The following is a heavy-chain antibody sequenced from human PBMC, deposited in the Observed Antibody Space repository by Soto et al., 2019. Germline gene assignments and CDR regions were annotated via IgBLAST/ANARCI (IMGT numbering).Heavy chain of an antibody. D-gene: IGHD6-19*01. CDR1: GFTFSNAW. CDR2: IKSKTDGGTT. V-gene: IGHV3-15*01. CDR3: TTGEIAVAGTWLWEIGYFDY. J-gene: IGHJ4*02. Sequence: EVQLVESGGGLVKPGGSLRLSCAASGFTFSNAWMSWVRQAPGKGLEWVGRIKSKTDGGTTDYAAPVKGRFTISRDDSKNTLYLQMNSLKTEDTAVYYCTTGEIAVAGTWLWEIGYFDYWGQGTLVTVSS.